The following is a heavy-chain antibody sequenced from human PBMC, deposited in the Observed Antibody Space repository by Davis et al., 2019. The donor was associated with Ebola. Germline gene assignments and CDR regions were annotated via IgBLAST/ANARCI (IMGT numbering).Heavy chain of an antibody. CDR1: EFTFSSYA. J-gene: IGHJ3*02. CDR2: ISGSGGST. D-gene: IGHD3-3*01. V-gene: IGHV3-23*01. Sequence: GESLKISCAASEFTFSSYAMSWVRQAPGKGLEWVSAISGSGGSTYYADSVKGRFTISRDNSKNTLHLQMNSLRAEDTAVYYCAKEGITIFGVVTYKDAFDIWGQGTMVTVSS. CDR3: AKEGITIFGVVTYKDAFDI.